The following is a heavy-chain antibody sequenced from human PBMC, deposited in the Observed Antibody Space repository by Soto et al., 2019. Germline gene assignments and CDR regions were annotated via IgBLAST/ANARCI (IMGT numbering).Heavy chain of an antibody. V-gene: IGHV3-13*01. J-gene: IGHJ6*02. Sequence: TGGSLRLSCAASGFTFSSYDMHWVRQATGKGLEWVSAIGTAGDTYYPGSVKGRFTISRENAKNSLYLQINSLRAGDTAVYYCARASSGYSSRGHYYYYWMDVWGQGTTVTVSS. D-gene: IGHD6-13*01. CDR2: IGTAGDT. CDR1: GFTFSSYD. CDR3: ARASSGYSSRGHYYYYWMDV.